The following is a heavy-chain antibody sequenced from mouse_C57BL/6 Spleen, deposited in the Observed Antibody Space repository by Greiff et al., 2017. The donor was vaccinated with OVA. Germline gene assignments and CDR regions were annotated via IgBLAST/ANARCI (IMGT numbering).Heavy chain of an antibody. J-gene: IGHJ2*01. D-gene: IGHD1-1*01. V-gene: IGHV1-42*01. CDR1: GYSFTGYY. CDR3: ARQNYGSSYGFDY. Sequence: VQLQQSGPELVKPGASVKISCKASGYSFTGYYMNWVKQSPEKSLEWIGEINPSTGGTTYNQKFKAKATLTVDKSSSTAYMQLKSLTSEDSAVYYCARQNYGSSYGFDYWGQGTTLTVSS. CDR2: INPSTGGT.